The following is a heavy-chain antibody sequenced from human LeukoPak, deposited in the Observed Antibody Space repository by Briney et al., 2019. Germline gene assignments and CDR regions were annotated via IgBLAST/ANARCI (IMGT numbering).Heavy chain of an antibody. CDR1: GYTFTGYY. V-gene: IGHV1-2*04. CDR3: ARVVDTAELSAFDI. D-gene: IGHD5-18*01. CDR2: INPNSGGT. Sequence: GASVKVSCKASGYTFTGYYIHWVRQAPRQGLEWMGWINPNSGGTNYAQKFQGWVTMTRDTSISTAYMELSRLRSDDTAVYYCARVVDTAELSAFDIWGQGTMVTVSS. J-gene: IGHJ3*02.